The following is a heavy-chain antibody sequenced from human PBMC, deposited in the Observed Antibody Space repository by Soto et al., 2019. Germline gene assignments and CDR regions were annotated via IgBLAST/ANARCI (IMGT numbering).Heavy chain of an antibody. CDR1: GFTFSSYW. V-gene: IGHV3-7*05. CDR2: IKQDGSEK. CDR3: ARGPSGPFNWFDP. J-gene: IGHJ5*02. Sequence: GGSLSLSCAASGFTFSSYWMSWVRQAPGKGLEWVANIKQDGSEKYYVDSVKGRFTISRDNAKNSLYLQMNSLRAEDTAVYYCARGPSGPFNWFDPWGQGTLVTVS. D-gene: IGHD1-26*01.